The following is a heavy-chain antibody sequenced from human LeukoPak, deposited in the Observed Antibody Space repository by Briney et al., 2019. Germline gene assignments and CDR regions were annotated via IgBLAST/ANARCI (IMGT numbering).Heavy chain of an antibody. J-gene: IGHJ4*02. CDR3: ARGVILDY. CDR2: INHSGST. CDR1: GGSFSGYY. V-gene: IGHV4-34*01. D-gene: IGHD2-21*01. Sequence: SKTLSLTCAVYGGSFSGYYWSWIRQPPGKGLEWIGEINHSGSTNYNPSLKSRVTISVDTSKNQFSLKLSSVTAADTAVYYCARGVILDYWGQGTLVTVSS.